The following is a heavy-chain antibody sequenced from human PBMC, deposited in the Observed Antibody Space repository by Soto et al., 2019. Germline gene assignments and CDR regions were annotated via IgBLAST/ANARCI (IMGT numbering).Heavy chain of an antibody. Sequence: QVQLVESGGGVVQPGRSLRLSCAASGFTFSSYGMHWVRQAPGKGLEWVAFISYDGSNKYYADSLKGQFTISRDNSNNTLYLQMNSLRAEDTAIYYCAKDPDYGFWSGYRNSPQVDPWGQGTLVTVSS. J-gene: IGHJ5*02. CDR2: ISYDGSNK. CDR1: GFTFSSYG. D-gene: IGHD3-3*01. V-gene: IGHV3-30*18. CDR3: AKDPDYGFWSGYRNSPQVDP.